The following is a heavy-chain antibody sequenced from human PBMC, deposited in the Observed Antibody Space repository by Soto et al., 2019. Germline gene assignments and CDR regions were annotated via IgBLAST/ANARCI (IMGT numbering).Heavy chain of an antibody. CDR2: IYPGDSDT. CDR1: GYSSTTYW. D-gene: IGHD2-2*01. Sequence: PGESLQISCKGSGYSSTTYWIGWVRQLPGKGLEWMGIIYPGDSDTRYSPPFQGQVTISADKSISTAYLQWSSLKASDTAMYYCARQLLGFCSSLSFLDYYYDSLDVWARGTSDTVSS. CDR3: ARQLLGFCSSLSFLDYYYDSLDV. J-gene: IGHJ6*04. V-gene: IGHV5-51*01.